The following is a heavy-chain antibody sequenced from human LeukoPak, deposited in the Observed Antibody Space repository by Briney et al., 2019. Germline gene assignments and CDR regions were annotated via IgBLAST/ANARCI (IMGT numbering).Heavy chain of an antibody. CDR2: IRSRGNSYAT. V-gene: IGHV3-73*01. Sequence: PGGSLRLSCAASGFTFSGSAMHWVRRASGKGLEWVGRIRSRGNSYATSYAASVKGRFTISRDNSKNTLYLQMNSLRAEDTAVYYCARGTYDGYNSFGDYWGQGTLVTVSS. J-gene: IGHJ4*02. CDR3: ARGTYDGYNSFGDY. D-gene: IGHD5-12*01. CDR1: GFTFSGSA.